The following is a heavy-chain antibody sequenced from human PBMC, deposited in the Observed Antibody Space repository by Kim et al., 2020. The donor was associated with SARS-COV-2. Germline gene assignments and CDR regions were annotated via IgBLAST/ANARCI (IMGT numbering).Heavy chain of an antibody. J-gene: IGHJ5*02. D-gene: IGHD6-6*01. Sequence: GGSLRLSCAASGFTFSSYWMSWVRQAPGKGLEWVANIKQDGSEKYYVDSVKGRFTISRDNAKNSLYLQMNSLRAEDTAVYYWARGFVVIAARPGWFDPWGXGTLVTVSS. CDR1: GFTFSSYW. V-gene: IGHV3-7*03. CDR2: IKQDGSEK. CDR3: ARGFVVIAARPGWFDP.